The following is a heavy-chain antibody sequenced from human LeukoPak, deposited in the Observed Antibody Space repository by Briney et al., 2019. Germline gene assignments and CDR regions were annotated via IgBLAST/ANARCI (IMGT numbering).Heavy chain of an antibody. V-gene: IGHV3-30*07. CDR2: ISYDGSNK. D-gene: IGHD1-26*01. CDR1: GFTFSSYA. J-gene: IGHJ4*02. CDR3: ARGRVGATRPGIDY. Sequence: PGRSLRLSCAASGFTFSSYAMHWVRQAPGKGLEWVAVISYDGSNKYYADSVKGRFTISRDNSKNALYLQMNSLRAEDTAVYYCARGRVGATRPGIDYWGQGTLVTVSS.